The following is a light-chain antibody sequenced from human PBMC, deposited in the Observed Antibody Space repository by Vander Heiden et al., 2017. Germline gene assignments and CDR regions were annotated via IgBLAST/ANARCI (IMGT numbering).Light chain of an antibody. V-gene: IGKV3-11*01. J-gene: IGKJ4*01. Sequence: EIVLTQSPATLSLSPGERATLSCRASQSVSTYLGWYQQKPGQAPRVLIYDASNRATGIPARFSGSGSGTDFTLTISSLEPEDFAVYYCQQRSDWPLTFGGGTKVDIK. CDR1: QSVSTY. CDR2: DAS. CDR3: QQRSDWPLT.